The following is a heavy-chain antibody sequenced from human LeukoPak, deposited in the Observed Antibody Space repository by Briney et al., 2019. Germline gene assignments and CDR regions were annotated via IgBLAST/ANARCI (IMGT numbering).Heavy chain of an antibody. V-gene: IGHV6-1*01. Sequence: SQTLSLTCAISGDSFSSNSAAWNWLRQSPSRGLEWLGRTYYRSKWSTYYAVSVKSRISVNRGTSKNQISLQLNSVTPEDTAVYYCARSTGPIDYWGQGTLVTVSS. CDR3: ARSTGPIDY. J-gene: IGHJ4*02. CDR2: TYYRSKWST. CDR1: GDSFSSNSAA. D-gene: IGHD1-1*01.